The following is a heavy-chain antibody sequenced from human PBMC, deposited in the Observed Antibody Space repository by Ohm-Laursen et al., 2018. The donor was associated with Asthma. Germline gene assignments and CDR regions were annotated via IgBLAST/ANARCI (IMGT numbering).Heavy chain of an antibody. V-gene: IGHV3-30-3*01. J-gene: IGHJ4*02. CDR3: ARDHSGGSFNDY. CDR1: GFTFSSYA. Sequence: SSLRLSCSASGFTFSSYAMHWVRQAPGKGLEWVAVISYDGSNKYYADSVKGRFTISRDNSKDTLYLQMNSLRAEDTAVYYCARDHSGGSFNDYWGQGTLATVSS. D-gene: IGHD2-15*01. CDR2: ISYDGSNK.